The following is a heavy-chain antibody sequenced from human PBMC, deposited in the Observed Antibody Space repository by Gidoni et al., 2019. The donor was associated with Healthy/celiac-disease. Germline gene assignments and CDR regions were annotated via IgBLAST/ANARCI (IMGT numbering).Heavy chain of an antibody. CDR2: IIPIFGTA. Sequence: QVQLVQSGAEVKKPGSSVKDSCKASGGTFSSYAISWVRQAPGQGLEWMGGIIPIFGTANYAQKFQGRVTITADESTSTAYMELSSLRSEDTAVYYCARRGRLDSSGYLRHGMDVWGQGTTVTVSS. D-gene: IGHD3-22*01. J-gene: IGHJ6*02. V-gene: IGHV1-69*01. CDR3: ARRGRLDSSGYLRHGMDV. CDR1: GGTFSSYA.